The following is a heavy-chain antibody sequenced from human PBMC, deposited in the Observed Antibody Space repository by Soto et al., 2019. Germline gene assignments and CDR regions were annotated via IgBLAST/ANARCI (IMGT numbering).Heavy chain of an antibody. CDR1: GFTFSSYA. CDR2: ISGSGGGT. Sequence: PGESLKISCAASGFTFSSYAMGWVRQAPGKGLEWVSAISGSGGGTYYADSVKGRFTISRDNSKNSMYLQMNSLRAEDTAVCYCATEGSSGWYVGYWGQGTLVSVSS. CDR3: ATEGSSGWYVGY. D-gene: IGHD6-19*01. V-gene: IGHV3-23*01. J-gene: IGHJ4*02.